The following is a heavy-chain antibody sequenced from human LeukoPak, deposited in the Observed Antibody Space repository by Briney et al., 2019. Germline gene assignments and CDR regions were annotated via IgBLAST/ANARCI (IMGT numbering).Heavy chain of an antibody. V-gene: IGHV4-34*01. CDR1: GGSFSGYY. Sequence: SETLSLTCAVYGGSFSGYYWSWIRQPPGKGLEWIGEINHSGSTNYNPSLKSRVTISVDTSKNQFSLKLSSVTAADTAVYYCARTDCSGGSCSRLYYYGMYVWGQGTTVTVSS. J-gene: IGHJ6*02. D-gene: IGHD2-15*01. CDR3: ARTDCSGGSCSRLYYYGMYV. CDR2: INHSGST.